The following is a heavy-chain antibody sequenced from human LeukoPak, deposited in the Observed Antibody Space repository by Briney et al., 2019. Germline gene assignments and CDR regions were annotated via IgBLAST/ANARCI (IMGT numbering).Heavy chain of an antibody. Sequence: SETLSLTCTVSGGSIRSGSYYWSWIRQPAGKGLEWIGRIYTSGSTNYNPSLKSRVTISVDASKNQFSLKLSSVTAADTAVYYCARDRSPPGYSSSWYPLDYWGQGTLVTVSS. CDR2: IYTSGST. J-gene: IGHJ4*02. CDR3: ARDRSPPGYSSSWYPLDY. V-gene: IGHV4-61*02. D-gene: IGHD6-13*01. CDR1: GGSIRSGSYY.